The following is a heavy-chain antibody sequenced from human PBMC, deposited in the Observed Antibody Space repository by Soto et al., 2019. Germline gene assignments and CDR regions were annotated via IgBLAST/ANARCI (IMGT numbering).Heavy chain of an antibody. Sequence: EVQLVESGGGLVQPGGSLRLSCAASGFTFSTYWMTWVRQAPGKGLEWVANIKEDGSDKNYVDSVKGQFTISRDNAKNSLYVQMNSLRVEDTALYYCARGGSESDYWGQGTLVIVSS. J-gene: IGHJ4*02. CDR1: GFTFSTYW. CDR3: ARGGSESDY. V-gene: IGHV3-7*01. CDR2: IKEDGSDK. D-gene: IGHD3-10*01.